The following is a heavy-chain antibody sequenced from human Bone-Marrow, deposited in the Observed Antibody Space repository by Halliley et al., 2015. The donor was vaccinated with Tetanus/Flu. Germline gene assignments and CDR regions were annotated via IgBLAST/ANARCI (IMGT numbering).Heavy chain of an antibody. D-gene: IGHD3-10*01. Sequence: QVQLVQSGAEVKKPGASVKVSCKASGYTFNSYGINWVRQAPGQGLEWMAWISAYNGHTNYAQKLQGRVTMTTDTSTSTAYMELRSLRSDDTAVYYCARDVTMVRGVGYFDYWGQGTLVSVSS. J-gene: IGHJ4*02. V-gene: IGHV1-18*04. CDR1: GYTFNSYG. CDR3: ARDVTMVRGVGYFDY. CDR2: ISAYNGHT.